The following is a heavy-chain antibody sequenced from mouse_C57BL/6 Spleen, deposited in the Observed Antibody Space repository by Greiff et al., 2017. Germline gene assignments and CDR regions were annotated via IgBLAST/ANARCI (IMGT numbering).Heavy chain of an antibody. CDR2: INPSNGGT. Sequence: QVQLQQPGTELVKPGASVKLSCKASGYTFTSYWMHWVKQRPEQGLEWIGNINPSNGGTNYNEKFKIKTTLPVDKSSSSAYMQLSSLTSEDSAVYYCARNPFAYWGQGTLVTVSA. CDR1: GYTFTSYW. CDR3: ARNPFAY. V-gene: IGHV1-53*01. J-gene: IGHJ3*01.